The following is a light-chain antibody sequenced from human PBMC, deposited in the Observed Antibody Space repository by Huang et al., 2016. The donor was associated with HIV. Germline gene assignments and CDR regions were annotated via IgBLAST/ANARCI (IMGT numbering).Light chain of an antibody. CDR3: QQYNDWPPGDT. CDR1: QSVSSN. V-gene: IGKV3-15*01. J-gene: IGKJ2*01. Sequence: EIVMTQSPGTLSAFPGERATLSCRASQSVSSNLAWYQQKSGQAPRLLIYGASTRATGIPARFSGSGSGTEFTLTISSLQSEDFAVYYCQQYNDWPPGDTFGQGTKLEIK. CDR2: GAS.